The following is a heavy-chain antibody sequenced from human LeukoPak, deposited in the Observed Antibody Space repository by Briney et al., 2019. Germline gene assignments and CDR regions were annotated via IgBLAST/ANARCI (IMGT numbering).Heavy chain of an antibody. J-gene: IGHJ4*02. D-gene: IGHD2-2*01. CDR3: ARDIVVVPAASSPGDY. CDR2: INIDERIT. Sequence: GGSLRLSCVASGFSFSTQRMHWVRQAPGKGLVWVSYINIDERITGYADSVKGRFTISRDNGKNTLYLQMNSLRAEDTAVYYCARDIVVVPAASSPGDYWGQGTLVTVSS. V-gene: IGHV3-74*01. CDR1: GFSFSTQR.